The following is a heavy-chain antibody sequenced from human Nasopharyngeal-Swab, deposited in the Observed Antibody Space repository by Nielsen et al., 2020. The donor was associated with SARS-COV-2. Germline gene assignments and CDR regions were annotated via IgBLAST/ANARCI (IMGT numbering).Heavy chain of an antibody. CDR3: TRGDIVDWFDP. J-gene: IGHJ5*02. D-gene: IGHD2-15*01. CDR2: IRSKAYGGTT. Sequence: GESLKISCTASGFTFGDYAMSWVRQAPGKGLEWVGLIRSKAYGGTTEYAASVKGRFTISRDDSKSIAYLQMNSLKTEDTAVYYCTRGDIVDWFDPWGQGTLVTVSS. V-gene: IGHV3-49*04. CDR1: GFTFGDYA.